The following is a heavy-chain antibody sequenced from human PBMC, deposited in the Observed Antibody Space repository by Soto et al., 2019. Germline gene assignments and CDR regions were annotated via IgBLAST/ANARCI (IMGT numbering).Heavy chain of an antibody. CDR1: GYTFTSYG. Sequence: ASVKVSCKASGYTFTSYGISWVRQAPGQGLEWMGWISAYNGNTNYAQKLQGRVTMTTDTSTSTAYMELSSLTSEDTAVYYCTGGPHNCGFDSWGQGTPVTVS. J-gene: IGHJ5*01. CDR3: TGGPHNCGFDS. CDR2: ISAYNGNT. V-gene: IGHV1-18*01. D-gene: IGHD1-20*01.